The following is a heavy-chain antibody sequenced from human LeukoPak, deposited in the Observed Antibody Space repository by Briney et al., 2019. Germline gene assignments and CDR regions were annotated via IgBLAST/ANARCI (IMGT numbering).Heavy chain of an antibody. Sequence: GGSLRLSCAASGLTFSTYVMNWYRQAPGKGLEWVSTISVGAEYIFYADSVKGRFTISRDDSNNALYLQMHSLRAADTALYYCASSPPFWKYFEYWGQGTLVTVSS. CDR3: ASSPPFWKYFEY. V-gene: IGHV3-23*01. CDR1: GLTFSTYV. CDR2: ISVGAEYI. J-gene: IGHJ4*02. D-gene: IGHD3-3*01.